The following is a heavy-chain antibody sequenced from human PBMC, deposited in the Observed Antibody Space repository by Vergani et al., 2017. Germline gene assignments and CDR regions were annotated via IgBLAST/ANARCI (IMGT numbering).Heavy chain of an antibody. J-gene: IGHJ4*02. CDR2: ISSSSSTI. Sequence: EVQLVESGGGLVQPGGSLRLSCAASGFTFSSYSMNWVRQAPGKGLEWVSYISSSSSTIYYADSVKGRFTISRDNAKNSLYLQMNSLRDEDTAVYYCARGEIFGYSSGWFPIDYWGQGTLVTVSS. V-gene: IGHV3-48*02. D-gene: IGHD6-19*01. CDR3: ARGEIFGYSSGWFPIDY. CDR1: GFTFSSYS.